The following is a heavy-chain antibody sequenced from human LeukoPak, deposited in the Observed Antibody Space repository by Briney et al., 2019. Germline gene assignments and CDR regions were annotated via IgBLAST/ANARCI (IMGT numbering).Heavy chain of an antibody. D-gene: IGHD5/OR15-5a*01. CDR1: GFTFSSYG. CDR2: ISYDGSNK. J-gene: IGHJ6*02. CDR3: AKDLRGSYGMDV. V-gene: IGHV3-30*18. Sequence: SGGSLRLSGAASGFTFSSYGMHWVRQAPGKGLEWVAVISYDGSNKYYADSVKGRFTISRDNSKNTLYLQMNSLRAEDTAVYYCAKDLRGSYGMDVWGQGTTVTVSS.